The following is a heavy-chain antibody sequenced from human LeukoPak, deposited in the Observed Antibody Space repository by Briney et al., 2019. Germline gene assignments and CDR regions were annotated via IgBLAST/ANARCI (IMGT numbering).Heavy chain of an antibody. V-gene: IGHV4-39*07. CDR1: GGSISSSSYY. CDR3: ARGFGIGSSWYRGCWFDP. D-gene: IGHD6-13*01. J-gene: IGHJ5*02. Sequence: SETLSLTRTVSGGSISSSSYYWGWIRQPPGKGLEWIGSIYYSGSTYYNPSLKSRVTISVDTSKNQFSLKLSSVTAADTAVYYCARGFGIGSSWYRGCWFDPWGQGTLVTVSS. CDR2: IYYSGST.